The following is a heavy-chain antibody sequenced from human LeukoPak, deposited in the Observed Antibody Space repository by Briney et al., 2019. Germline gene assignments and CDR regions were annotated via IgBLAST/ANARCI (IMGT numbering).Heavy chain of an antibody. V-gene: IGHV4-39*01. CDR3: ARQGVGSTSPNNWFDP. CDR2: IYYSGST. CDR1: GGSMSSSSYY. J-gene: IGHJ5*02. Sequence: SETLSLTCTVSGGSMSSSSYYWGGIRQPPGKGLEWIGSIYYSGSTYYNPSLKSRVTISVDTSKYQFSLKLSSVTAADTAVYYCARQGVGSTSPNNWFDPWGQGTLVTVSS. D-gene: IGHD2-2*01.